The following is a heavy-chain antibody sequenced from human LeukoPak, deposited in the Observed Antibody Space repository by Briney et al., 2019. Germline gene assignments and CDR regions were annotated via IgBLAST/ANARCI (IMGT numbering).Heavy chain of an antibody. CDR3: ARGVAAASGGDWFDP. D-gene: IGHD6-13*01. CDR1: GYPVTSCA. CDR2: MNPNSGNT. Sequence: ASVKVFSRASGYPVTSCAINWVRQATGQGLEWMGWMNPNSGNTGYAQKFQGRVTMTRNTSISTAYMELSSLRSEDTAVYYCARGVAAASGGDWFDPWGQGTLVTASS. V-gene: IGHV1-8*01. J-gene: IGHJ5*02.